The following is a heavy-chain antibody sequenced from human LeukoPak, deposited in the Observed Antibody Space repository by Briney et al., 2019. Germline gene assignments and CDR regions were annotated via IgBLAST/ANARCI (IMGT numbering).Heavy chain of an antibody. CDR3: ARHSDIVVVVAATPGAFDI. J-gene: IGHJ3*02. CDR1: GGSISSSSYY. Sequence: SETLSLTCTVSGGSISSSSYYWGWFRQPPGKGLEWIGSIYYSGSTYYNPSLKSRVTISVDTSKNQFSLKLSSVTAADTAVYYCARHSDIVVVVAATPGAFDIWGQGTMVTVSS. D-gene: IGHD2-15*01. V-gene: IGHV4-39*01. CDR2: IYYSGST.